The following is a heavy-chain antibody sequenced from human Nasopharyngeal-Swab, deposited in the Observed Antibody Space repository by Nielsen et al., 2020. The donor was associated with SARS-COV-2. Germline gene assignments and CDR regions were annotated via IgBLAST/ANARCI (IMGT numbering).Heavy chain of an antibody. D-gene: IGHD1-26*01. CDR2: IYPSDSDT. J-gene: IGHJ4*02. CDR3: AKPPTVGAAIDY. CDR1: GYSFNNNW. V-gene: IGHV5-51*01. Sequence: GGSLRLSCRASGYSFNNNWIGWVRQMPGKGLEFMGIIYPSDSDTRYSPPFQGQVTISADKSITTAYLQWSSLKASDTAMYYCAKPPTVGAAIDYWGQGTLVIVSS.